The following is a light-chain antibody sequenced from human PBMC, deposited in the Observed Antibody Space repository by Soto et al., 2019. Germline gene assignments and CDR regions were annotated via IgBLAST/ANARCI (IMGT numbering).Light chain of an antibody. CDR1: QSVNSNF. Sequence: EIVLTQSPGTLSLSPGERATLSCRASQSVNSNFLAWYQHKPGQAPRLLISGASNRATGIPDRFSGSGSGTYFTLNISRLEPEDFAVYYCQQYGNSPRTFGQGTKVEL. CDR2: GAS. J-gene: IGKJ1*01. V-gene: IGKV3-20*01. CDR3: QQYGNSPRT.